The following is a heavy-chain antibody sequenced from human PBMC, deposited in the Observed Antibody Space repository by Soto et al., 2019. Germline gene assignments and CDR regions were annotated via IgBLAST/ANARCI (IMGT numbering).Heavy chain of an antibody. CDR3: ARGVVHYYDSSGYWNDY. J-gene: IGHJ4*02. CDR2: IIPIFGTA. V-gene: IGHV1-69*12. D-gene: IGHD3-22*01. CDR1: GGTFSSYA. Sequence: QVQLVQSGAEVKKPGSSVKVSCKASGGTFSSYAISWVRQAPGQGLEWMGGIIPIFGTANYAQKFQGRVRITADESTSTAYMELSSLRSEDTAVYYCARGVVHYYDSSGYWNDYWGQGTLVTVSS.